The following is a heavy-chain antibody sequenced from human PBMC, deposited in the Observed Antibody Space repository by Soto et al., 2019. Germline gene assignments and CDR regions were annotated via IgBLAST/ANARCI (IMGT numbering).Heavy chain of an antibody. CDR2: IIPIFGTA. D-gene: IGHD6-13*01. CDR1: GGTFSSYA. Sequence: QVQLVQSGAEVKKPGSSVKVSCKASGGTFSSYAISWVRQAPGQGLEWMGGIIPIFGTANYAQKFQGRVTITADKSTSTAYMELSSLRSEDTSVYYCARGLQQRGSIKYAFDIWGQGTMVTVSS. V-gene: IGHV1-69*06. J-gene: IGHJ3*02. CDR3: ARGLQQRGSIKYAFDI.